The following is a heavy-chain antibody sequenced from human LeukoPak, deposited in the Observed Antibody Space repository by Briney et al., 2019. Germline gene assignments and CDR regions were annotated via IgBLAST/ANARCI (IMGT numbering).Heavy chain of an antibody. Sequence: PGRSLRLSCAASGFTFDDYAMHWVRQAPGKGLEWVSGISWNSGSIGYADSVKGRFTISRDNAKNSLYLQMNSLRAEDMALYYCAKALEPSLVGATKGFDYWGQGTLVTVSS. CDR1: GFTFDDYA. CDR3: AKALEPSLVGATKGFDY. J-gene: IGHJ4*02. V-gene: IGHV3-9*03. D-gene: IGHD1-26*01. CDR2: ISWNSGSI.